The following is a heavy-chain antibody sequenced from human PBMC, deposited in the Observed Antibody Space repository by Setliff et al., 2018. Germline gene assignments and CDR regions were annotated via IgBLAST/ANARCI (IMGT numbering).Heavy chain of an antibody. V-gene: IGHV4-59*08. D-gene: IGHD3-22*01. J-gene: IGHJ6*03. Sequence: SETLSLTCTVSGGSIGTSYWGWIRQPPGKGLEWIGHICYSGSTNYNPSLKSRVTISLDSSKTQFSLKLSSVTAADTAVYYCARAMYSAGYYGGGYSYYYMDVWGKGTTVTVSS. CDR2: ICYSGST. CDR1: GGSIGTSY. CDR3: ARAMYSAGYYGGGYSYYYMDV.